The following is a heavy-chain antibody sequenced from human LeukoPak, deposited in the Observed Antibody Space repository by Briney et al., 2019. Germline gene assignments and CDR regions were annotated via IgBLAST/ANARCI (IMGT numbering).Heavy chain of an antibody. CDR1: GFTFSSYS. CDR2: ISGSGGST. Sequence: GGSLRLSCAASGFTFSSYSMNWVRQAPGKGLEWVSAISGSGGSTYYADSVKGRFTISRDNSKNTLYLQMNSLRAEDTAVYYCATYSTKNAREFESWGQGTLVTVSS. V-gene: IGHV3-23*01. J-gene: IGHJ5*01. CDR3: ATYSTKNAREFES. D-gene: IGHD2/OR15-2a*01.